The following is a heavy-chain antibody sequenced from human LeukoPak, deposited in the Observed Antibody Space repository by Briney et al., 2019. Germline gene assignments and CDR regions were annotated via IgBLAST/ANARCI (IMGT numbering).Heavy chain of an antibody. V-gene: IGHV1-2*04. CDR1: GYTFTDYH. Sequence: ASVTVSCKASGYTFTDYHMHWVRQAPGQGLEWMGCIDLYTGGAHYAQKFQDWLSMTRDTSINTAYMELSSLRSDDAAVYYCARDILGRSNGGSNYFGMEVWGQGTTVTVSS. CDR2: IDLYTGGA. J-gene: IGHJ6*02. CDR3: ARDILGRSNGGSNYFGMEV. D-gene: IGHD2-15*01.